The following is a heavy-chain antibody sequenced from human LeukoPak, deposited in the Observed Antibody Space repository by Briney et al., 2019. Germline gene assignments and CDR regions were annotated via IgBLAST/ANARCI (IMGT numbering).Heavy chain of an antibody. CDR1: GFTFTDYA. CDR2: INTNGDRT. V-gene: IGHV3-23*01. Sequence: PGGSLRLSCAASGFTFTDYAVTWVRQAPGKGLEWVSGINTNGDRTSYADSVKGRFTLSRDNSKNTLYLQMNSLRAEDTAVYYCARDRGATDWGQGTLVTVSS. J-gene: IGHJ4*02. D-gene: IGHD1-26*01. CDR3: ARDRGATD.